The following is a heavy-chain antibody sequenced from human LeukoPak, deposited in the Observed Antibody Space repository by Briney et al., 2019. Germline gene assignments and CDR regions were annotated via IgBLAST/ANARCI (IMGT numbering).Heavy chain of an antibody. CDR2: INWNSGSI. D-gene: IGHD3-16*02. J-gene: IGHJ4*02. CDR3: AKGPAPRLGEFSYHALVDY. CDR1: GFTFDDYA. V-gene: IGHV3-9*01. Sequence: GGSLRLSCAASGFTFDDYAMHWVRQAPGKGLEWVSGINWNSGSIGYADSVKGRFTISRDNAKNSLYLHMNSLRAEDTAVYYCAKGPAPRLGEFSYHALVDYWGQGTLVTVSS.